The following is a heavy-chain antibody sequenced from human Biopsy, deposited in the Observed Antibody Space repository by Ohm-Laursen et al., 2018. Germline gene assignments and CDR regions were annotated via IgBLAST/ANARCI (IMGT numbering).Heavy chain of an antibody. J-gene: IGHJ4*02. V-gene: IGHV1-8*01. CDR2: MIPSSGKT. Sequence: GASVKVSCKASGYSFSTYDVNWVRQARGQGLEWMGWMIPSSGKTGYAQRFQGRVTLTMNTSISTAYMELSGLRSEDTAVYYCAADINVWNVNYWGQGTQVTVSS. D-gene: IGHD1-1*01. CDR3: AADINVWNVNY. CDR1: GYSFSTYD.